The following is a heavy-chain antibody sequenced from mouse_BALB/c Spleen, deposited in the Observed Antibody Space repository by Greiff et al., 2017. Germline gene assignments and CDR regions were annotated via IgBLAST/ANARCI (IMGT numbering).Heavy chain of an antibody. CDR3: ARQVGYAMDY. D-gene: IGHD1-1*02. J-gene: IGHJ4*01. CDR2: ISNGGGST. V-gene: IGHV5-12-2*01. Sequence: EVKLQESGGGLVQPGGSLKLSCAASGFTFSSYTMSWVRQTPEKRLEWVAYISNGGGSTYYPDTVKGRFTISRDNAKNTLYLQMSSLKSEDTAMYYCARQVGYAMDYWGQGTSVTVSS. CDR1: GFTFSSYT.